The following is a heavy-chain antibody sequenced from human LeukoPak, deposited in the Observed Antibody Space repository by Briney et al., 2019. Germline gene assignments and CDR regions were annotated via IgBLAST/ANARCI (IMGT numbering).Heavy chain of an antibody. Sequence: GGSLRLSCAASGFTFRKYWLHWVRQAPGKGLEWVSVIYSGGSTYYADSVKGRFTISRDNSKNTLYLQMNSLRAEDTAVYYCARDHRYSGYDAGEDYYYGMDVWGQGTTVTVSS. D-gene: IGHD5-12*01. CDR3: ARDHRYSGYDAGEDYYYGMDV. V-gene: IGHV3-66*01. CDR1: GFTFRKYW. J-gene: IGHJ6*02. CDR2: IYSGGST.